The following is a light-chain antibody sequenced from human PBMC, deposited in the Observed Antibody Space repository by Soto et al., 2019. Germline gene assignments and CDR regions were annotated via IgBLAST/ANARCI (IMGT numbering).Light chain of an antibody. V-gene: IGKV1-9*01. Sequence: IQLTQSPSSLSASVGDRVTITCRASQDIAIYLAWYQQKPGEAPKLLIYAASTLYGGVPSRFSGRRSGTDFTLTISSLQPSDFATYYCQQYNTYPLTFGGGTKVDIK. CDR2: AAS. CDR3: QQYNTYPLT. J-gene: IGKJ4*01. CDR1: QDIAIY.